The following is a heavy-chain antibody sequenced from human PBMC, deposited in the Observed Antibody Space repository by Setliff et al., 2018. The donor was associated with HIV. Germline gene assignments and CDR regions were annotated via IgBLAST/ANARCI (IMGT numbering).Heavy chain of an antibody. CDR2: LYGHSST. Sequence: TCNVSGDSIGTGTHYWAWIRQPPGKGLEWIGGLYGHSSTYYTKSLRGRVTISADTSKNQFSLRLSSVTALDTAVYYCAREGVNFWTPPGWFDPWGQGTLVTVSS. CDR1: GDSIGTGTHY. CDR3: AREGVNFWTPPGWFDP. V-gene: IGHV4-39*07. D-gene: IGHD3-3*01. J-gene: IGHJ5*02.